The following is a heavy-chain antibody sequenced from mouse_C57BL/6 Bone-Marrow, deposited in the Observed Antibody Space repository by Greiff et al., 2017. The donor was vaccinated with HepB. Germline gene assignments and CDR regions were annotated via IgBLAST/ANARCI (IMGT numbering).Heavy chain of an antibody. CDR1: GYTFTDYY. J-gene: IGHJ4*01. CDR2: INPNNGGT. D-gene: IGHD2-4*01. CDR3: AFYDYESAMDY. V-gene: IGHV1-26*01. Sequence: VQLQQSGPELVKPGASVKISCKASGYTFTDYYMNWVKQSHGKSLEWIGDINPNNGGTSYNQKFKGKATLTVDKSSSTAYMELRSLTSEDSAVYYCAFYDYESAMDYWGQGTSVTVSS.